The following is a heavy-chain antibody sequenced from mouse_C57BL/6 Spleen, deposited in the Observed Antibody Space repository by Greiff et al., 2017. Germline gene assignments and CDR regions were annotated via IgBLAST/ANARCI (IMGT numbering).Heavy chain of an antibody. CDR1: GYAFSSYW. V-gene: IGHV1-80*01. J-gene: IGHJ2*01. D-gene: IGHD1-1*01. Sequence: QVQLQQSGAELVKPGASVKISCKASGYAFSSYWMNWVKQRPGKGLEWIGQIYPGDGDTNYNGKVKGKATLTADKSSSTAYMQLSSLTSEDAAVYFCARGGTLPLRFYYWGQGTTLTVSS. CDR3: ARGGTLPLRFYY. CDR2: IYPGDGDT.